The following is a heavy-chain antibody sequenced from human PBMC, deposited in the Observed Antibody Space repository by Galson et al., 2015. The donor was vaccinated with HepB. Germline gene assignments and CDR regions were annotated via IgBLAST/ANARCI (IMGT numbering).Heavy chain of an antibody. CDR3: IWYRYDPWSYFYFDF. Sequence: SLRLSCAGSGFTFSSNGMSWVRQAPGKGLVWVARVSENGGSTCYADSVKGRVTISRDNSKNTLYLQMNTLRADDTAVYYCIWYRYDPWSYFYFDFWGQGTLVTVAS. V-gene: IGHV3-23*01. CDR1: GFTFSSNG. CDR2: VSENGGST. J-gene: IGHJ4*02. D-gene: IGHD3-10*01.